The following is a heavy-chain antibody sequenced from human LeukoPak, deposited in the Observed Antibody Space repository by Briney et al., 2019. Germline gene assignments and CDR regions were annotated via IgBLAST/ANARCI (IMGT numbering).Heavy chain of an antibody. CDR3: ASPRIGAAGIDF. V-gene: IGHV4-39*01. D-gene: IGHD6-13*01. CDR1: GASIRSSSFY. CDR2: IYYSGTT. Sequence: SETLSLTCSVSGASIRSSSFYWGWIRQPPGKGLEWIGSIYYSGTTYYNPSLRSRVTISVDTSKSQFSLRLSSVSAEDTAVYYCASPRIGAAGIDFWGQGTLVTVSS. J-gene: IGHJ4*02.